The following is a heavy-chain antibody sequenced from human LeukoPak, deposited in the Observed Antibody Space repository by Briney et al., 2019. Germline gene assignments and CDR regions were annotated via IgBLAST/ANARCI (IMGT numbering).Heavy chain of an antibody. D-gene: IGHD3-3*01. CDR3: ATEFGGVKVKDAFKI. Sequence: GASVKVSCKASGYTFTGYYIHWVRQAPGQGLEWMGWINPNSGATNYVQKFQGRVTMTRDTTISTVYMELSRLRSDDTAVYYCATEFGGVKVKDAFKIWGQGTMVTVSS. CDR1: GYTFTGYY. CDR2: INPNSGAT. V-gene: IGHV1-2*02. J-gene: IGHJ3*02.